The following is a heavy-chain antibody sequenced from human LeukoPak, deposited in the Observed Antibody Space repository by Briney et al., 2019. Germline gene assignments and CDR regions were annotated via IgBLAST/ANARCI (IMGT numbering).Heavy chain of an antibody. V-gene: IGHV3-7*02. CDR2: INQNGREK. CDR1: GFTFSNSW. D-gene: IGHD2-8*02. CDR3: ATSTPGLDN. Sequence: PGGSLKLSCAASGFTFSNSWMNWVRQAPGKGLEWVANINQNGREKYYVDSVRGRFTISRDNAKNSLYLQMNSLRAEDTAVYYCATSTPGLDNWGQGTLVTVSS. J-gene: IGHJ4*02.